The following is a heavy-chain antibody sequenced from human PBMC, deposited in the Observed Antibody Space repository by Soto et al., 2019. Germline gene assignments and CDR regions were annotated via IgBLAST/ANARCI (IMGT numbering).Heavy chain of an antibody. CDR3: ARDITMVSGLYLYNRFDP. CDR1: GGSISSYY. D-gene: IGHD3-10*01. V-gene: IGHV4-59*01. Sequence: PSETLSLTCTVSGGSISSYYWSWIRQPPGKGLEWIGYIYYSGSTNYNPSLKSRVTISVDTSKNQFSLKLSSVTAADTAVYYCARDITMVSGLYLYNRFDPWGQGTLVTLSS. J-gene: IGHJ5*02. CDR2: IYYSGST.